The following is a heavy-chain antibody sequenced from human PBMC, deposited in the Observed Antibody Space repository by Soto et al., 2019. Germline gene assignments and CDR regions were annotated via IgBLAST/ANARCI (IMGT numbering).Heavy chain of an antibody. CDR2: IWYDASKQ. CDR3: AAWAEGATEVH. D-gene: IGHD2-15*01. J-gene: IGHJ4*02. CDR1: GFRFSVYG. Sequence: LILSCETSGFRFSVYGMHWVRQAPGKGLEWVAVIWYDASKQFYAASVEGRFTISRDNSKAIFYLQMNSLRAEDTAVYYCAAWAEGATEVHWGQGTLVTVSS. V-gene: IGHV3-33*01.